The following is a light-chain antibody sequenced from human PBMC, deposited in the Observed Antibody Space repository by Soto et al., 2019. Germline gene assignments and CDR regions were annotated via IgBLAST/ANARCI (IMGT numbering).Light chain of an antibody. CDR1: QSISSW. Sequence: DIQMTQSPSTLSASVGDRVTITCRASQSISSWLAWYQQKPGKAPKLLIYKASSLESGVPSRFRGSGSGTTFTLTISSLQPDDVATYFCQQYNSYPRAFGQGAKVEIK. CDR2: KAS. J-gene: IGKJ1*01. V-gene: IGKV1-5*03. CDR3: QQYNSYPRA.